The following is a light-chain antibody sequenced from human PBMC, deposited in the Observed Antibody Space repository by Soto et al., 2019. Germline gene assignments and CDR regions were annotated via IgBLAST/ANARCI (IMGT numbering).Light chain of an antibody. CDR1: ESISNW. CDR2: KAS. J-gene: IGKJ1*01. Sequence: DIPMTQSPSTLSASVGDRVSITCRASESISNWLAWYQQKPGKAPNLLIYKASSLKSGVPLRFSGSGSGTEFTLTINSLQPDDFATYYCQQYDTYWTFGQGTKVDIK. V-gene: IGKV1-5*03. CDR3: QQYDTYWT.